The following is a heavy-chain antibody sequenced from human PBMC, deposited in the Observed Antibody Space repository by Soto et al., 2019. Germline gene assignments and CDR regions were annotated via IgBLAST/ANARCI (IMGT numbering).Heavy chain of an antibody. CDR3: ARAKDQYDLWGGTLDS. J-gene: IGHJ4*02. CDR2: ISYDGGNK. CDR1: NLVFNVYS. V-gene: IGHV3-30-3*01. Sequence: QLVESGGGVVQPERSLRLSCTASNLVFNVYSLHWVRQAPGRGLEWLELISYDGGNKYYADSVKGRFTIARDNSKDTLFLQMNSLRPEDTAVYDCARAKDQYDLWGGTLDSWGQGTLVTVSS. D-gene: IGHD3-3*01.